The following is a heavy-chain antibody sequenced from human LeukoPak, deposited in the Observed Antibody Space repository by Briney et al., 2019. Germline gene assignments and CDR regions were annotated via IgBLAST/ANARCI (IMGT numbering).Heavy chain of an antibody. J-gene: IGHJ4*02. V-gene: IGHV1-3*01. CDR2: INAGNGNT. CDR1: GYTFTSYA. D-gene: IGHD3-10*01. CDR3: ARDLSGLWFGAHDY. Sequence: ASVKVSCKASGYTFTSYAMHWVRQAPGQRLEWMGWINAGNGNTKYSQKFQGRVTITRDTSASTAYMELSSLRSEDTAVYYCARDLSGLWFGAHDYWGQGTLVTVSS.